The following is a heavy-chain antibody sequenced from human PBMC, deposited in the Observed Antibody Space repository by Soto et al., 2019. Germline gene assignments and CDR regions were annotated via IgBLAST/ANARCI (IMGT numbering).Heavy chain of an antibody. V-gene: IGHV1-24*01. CDR1: GYTLTELS. CDR2: FDPEDGET. D-gene: IGHD6-19*01. Sequence: ASVKVSCKVSGYTLTELSMHWVRQAPGKGLEWMGGFDPEDGETIYAQKFQGRVTMTEDTSTDTAYMELSSLRSEDTAVYYCATVAAVAAPDAFDIWGQGTMVTVSS. CDR3: ATVAAVAAPDAFDI. J-gene: IGHJ3*02.